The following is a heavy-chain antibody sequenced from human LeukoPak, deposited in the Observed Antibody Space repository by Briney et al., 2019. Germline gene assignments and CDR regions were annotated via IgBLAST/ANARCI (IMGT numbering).Heavy chain of an antibody. Sequence: SETVSHTCTASGGSISSSSYYWGWISQPPGKGLEWIGSIYYSGSTYYNPSLKSRVTISVDTSKNQFSLKLSSVTAADTAVYYCARQDHFWSGLAFDIWGQGTMVTVS. J-gene: IGHJ3*02. CDR3: ARQDHFWSGLAFDI. V-gene: IGHV4-39*01. D-gene: IGHD3-3*01. CDR2: IYYSGST. CDR1: GGSISSSSYY.